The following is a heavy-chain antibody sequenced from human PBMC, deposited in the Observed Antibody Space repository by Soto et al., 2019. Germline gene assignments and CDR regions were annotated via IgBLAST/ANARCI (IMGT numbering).Heavy chain of an antibody. CDR1: GYTFTSYA. J-gene: IGHJ3*02. CDR2: INAGNGNT. D-gene: IGHD6-13*01. V-gene: IGHV1-3*01. Sequence: GASVKVSCKASGYTFTSYAMHWVRQAPGQRLEWMGWINAGNGNTKYSQKFQGRVTITRDTSASTAYMELSSLRSEDTAVYYCARVRVAAAHDDAFDIWGQGTMVTVSS. CDR3: ARVRVAAAHDDAFDI.